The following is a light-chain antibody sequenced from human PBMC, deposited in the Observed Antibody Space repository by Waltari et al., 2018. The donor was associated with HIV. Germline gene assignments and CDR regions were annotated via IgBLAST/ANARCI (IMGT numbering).Light chain of an antibody. CDR2: AVE. J-gene: IGLJ1*01. CDR3: CAYVGYGTKFV. V-gene: IGLV2-23*02. CDR1: DNPAV. Sequence: ARAQPPSVSGSPGQSTTHSCADLDNPAVPWYQLHPGKAPKVILYAVERRPSGISSRFSGFRAGKNAYLKISGLQAEDEADYFCCAYVGYGTKFVFGTGTRVTVL.